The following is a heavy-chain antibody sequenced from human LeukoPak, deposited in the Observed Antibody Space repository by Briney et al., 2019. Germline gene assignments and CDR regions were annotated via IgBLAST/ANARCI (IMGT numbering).Heavy chain of an antibody. D-gene: IGHD6-19*01. CDR3: AKTTTGYSSGRFPGWPVDY. J-gene: IGHJ4*02. V-gene: IGHV3-7*03. CDR2: IKQDGSQK. CDR1: GFTFSHYW. Sequence: GGSLRLSCAASGFTFSHYWMSWVRQALGKGLERVASIKQDGSQKYYGDSVKGRFTISRDNAKDSLYLQMNSLRAEDTAVYYCAKTTTGYSSGRFPGWPVDYWGQGTLVTVSS.